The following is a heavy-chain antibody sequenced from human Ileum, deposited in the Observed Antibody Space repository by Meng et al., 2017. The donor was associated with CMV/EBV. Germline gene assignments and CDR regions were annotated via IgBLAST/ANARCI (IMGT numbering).Heavy chain of an antibody. CDR1: GGSISRSNW. CDR2: IYHSGST. Sequence: GGSISRSNWGSWVRQPPGKGLEWIGEIYHSGSTNYNPSLKSRVTISVDKSKNQFSLKLSSVTAADTAVYYCARAIFGVVIMGNWFDPWGQGTLVTVSS. V-gene: IGHV4-4*02. CDR3: ARAIFGVVIMGNWFDP. D-gene: IGHD3-3*01. J-gene: IGHJ5*02.